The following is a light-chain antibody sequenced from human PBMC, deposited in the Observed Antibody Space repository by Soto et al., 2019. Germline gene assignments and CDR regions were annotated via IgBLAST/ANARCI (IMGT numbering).Light chain of an antibody. V-gene: IGKV3D-20*02. CDR3: QKYNNWPLT. CDR2: DAS. J-gene: IGKJ4*01. Sequence: ETVLTQSPGTLSLSPGERATLSCRASQSVSSSFLAWYHQKPGQVPRLLIYDASNRATGIPARFSGSGSGTDFTLTISSLQPEDVATYYCQKYNNWPLTFGGGTKVDIK. CDR1: QSVSSSF.